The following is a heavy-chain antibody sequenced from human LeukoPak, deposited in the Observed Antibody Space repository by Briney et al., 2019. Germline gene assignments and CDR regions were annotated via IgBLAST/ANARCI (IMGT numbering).Heavy chain of an antibody. CDR2: ISGSGGRT. V-gene: IGHV3-23*01. Sequence: PGGSLRLSCAAPGFTFSSYAMSWVRKAPGKGLESGSAISGSGGRTYYADSVKGRFTISRDNSKNTLYLQMNSMRAEDTAVYYCAKDAPVNIVVVPAANSWGQGTLVTVSS. D-gene: IGHD2-2*01. J-gene: IGHJ4*02. CDR3: AKDAPVNIVVVPAANS. CDR1: GFTFSSYA.